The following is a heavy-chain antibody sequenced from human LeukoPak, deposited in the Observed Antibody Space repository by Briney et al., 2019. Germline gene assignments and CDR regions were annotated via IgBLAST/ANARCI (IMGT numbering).Heavy chain of an antibody. CDR3: ARDLFQGLYEGFGY. J-gene: IGHJ4*02. Sequence: GGSLRLSCAASGFTFSSYSMNWVRQAPGKGLEWVSSISSSSSYIYYADSVKGRFTISRDNAKNSLYLQMNSLRAEDTAVYYCARDLFQGLYEGFGYWGQGTLVTGSS. D-gene: IGHD2-8*01. CDR2: ISSSSSYI. CDR1: GFTFSSYS. V-gene: IGHV3-21*01.